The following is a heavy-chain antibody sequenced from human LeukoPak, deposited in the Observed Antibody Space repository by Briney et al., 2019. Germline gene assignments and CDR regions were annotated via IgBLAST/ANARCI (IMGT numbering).Heavy chain of an antibody. CDR1: GYTFTGYY. V-gene: IGHV1-2*02. D-gene: IGHD3-3*01. J-gene: IGHJ6*02. CDR2: INPNSGGT. Sequence: GASVKVSCKASGYTFTGYYMHWVRQAPGQGLEWMGWINPNSGGTNYAQKFQGRVTMTRDTSISTAYMELSRLRSDDTAVYYCARDRAGITIFGVVTGPSPGFWYYGMDVWGQGTTVTVSS. CDR3: ARDRAGITIFGVVTGPSPGFWYYGMDV.